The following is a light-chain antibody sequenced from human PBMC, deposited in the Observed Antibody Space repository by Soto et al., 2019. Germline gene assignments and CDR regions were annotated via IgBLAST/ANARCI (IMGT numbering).Light chain of an antibody. J-gene: IGLJ3*02. CDR2: EVS. Sequence: QSVLTQPASVSGSPGQSITISCTGTSSDIGSYNYVSWYQQNPGNAPKLIIYEVSNRPYGVSSRFSGSKSGNTASLTISGLQAEDEADYYCCAYTRTTSLVFGGGTKVTVL. CDR1: SSDIGSYNY. V-gene: IGLV2-14*01. CDR3: CAYTRTTSLV.